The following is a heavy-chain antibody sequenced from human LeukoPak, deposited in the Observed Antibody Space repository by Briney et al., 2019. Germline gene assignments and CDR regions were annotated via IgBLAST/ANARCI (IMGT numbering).Heavy chain of an antibody. V-gene: IGHV3-30*04. J-gene: IGHJ4*02. CDR1: GFSFSNYA. Sequence: PGGSLRLSCSGSGFSFSNYAMSWVRQAPGKGLEWVALISYDGSDKYYADSVKGRFTISRDNSKNTLFLQMNSLRAEDTAVYFCARDVGGGDTFDYWGQGTLVTVSS. CDR2: ISYDGSDK. CDR3: ARDVGGGDTFDY. D-gene: IGHD2-21*02.